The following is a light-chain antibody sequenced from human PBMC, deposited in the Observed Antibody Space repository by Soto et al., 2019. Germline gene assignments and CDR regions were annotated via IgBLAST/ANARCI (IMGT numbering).Light chain of an antibody. CDR3: CSYAGSNTPYV. V-gene: IGLV2-8*01. CDR2: EVS. Sequence: QSALTQPPSASGSPGQSVTISCTGTSSDVGGYNYVSWYQQYPGKAPKLMIYEVSKRPSGVPDRFSGSKSGNTASLTVSGLQSEDEADYYCCSYAGSNTPYVFGTGTQLTVL. CDR1: SSDVGGYNY. J-gene: IGLJ1*01.